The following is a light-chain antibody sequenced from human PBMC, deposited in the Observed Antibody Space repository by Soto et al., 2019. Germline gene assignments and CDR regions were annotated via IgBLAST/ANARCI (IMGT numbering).Light chain of an antibody. J-gene: IGLJ3*02. CDR2: EVT. V-gene: IGLV2-8*01. CDR3: SSYAASNNFYFV. Sequence: QSALTQPPSASGSPGQSVTISCTGTSSDVGGYNYVSWYQQYPGRAPKLMIYEVTKRPSGVPDRFSGSKSGNTASLTVYGLQADDEADYYCSSYAASNNFYFVFGGGTKLTVL. CDR1: SSDVGGYNY.